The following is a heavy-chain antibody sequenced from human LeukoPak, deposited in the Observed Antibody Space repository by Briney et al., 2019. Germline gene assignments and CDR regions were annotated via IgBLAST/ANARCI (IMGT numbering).Heavy chain of an antibody. V-gene: IGHV4-34*01. CDR3: ARDLVDSGYAFDI. J-gene: IGHJ3*02. CDR2: INHSGST. D-gene: IGHD5-18*01. Sequence: SETLSLTCAVYGGSFSGYYWSWIRRPPGKGLEWIGEINHSGSTNYNPSLKSRVTISVDTSKNQFSLKLSSVTAADTAVYYCARDLVDSGYAFDIWGQGTMVTVSS. CDR1: GGSFSGYY.